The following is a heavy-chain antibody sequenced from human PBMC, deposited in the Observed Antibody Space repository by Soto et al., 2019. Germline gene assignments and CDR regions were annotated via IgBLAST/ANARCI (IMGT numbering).Heavy chain of an antibody. CDR2: ISTEGSTT. V-gene: IGHV3-74*01. D-gene: IGHD3-3*01. CDR3: AKDDFFVVGMSRGFDI. J-gene: IGHJ3*02. Sequence: EVQLVESGGGLVQPGGSLRLSCAASGFTFSRYWMHWVCQAPGEGLVWVSGISTEGSTTRYVDSVKGRFTISRDNVKNNLYLQMSSLRAEDTAVYYCAKDDFFVVGMSRGFDIWGQGTVVTVSS. CDR1: GFTFSRYW.